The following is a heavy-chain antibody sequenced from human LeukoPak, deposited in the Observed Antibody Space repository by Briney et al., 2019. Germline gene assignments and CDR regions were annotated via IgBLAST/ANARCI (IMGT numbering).Heavy chain of an antibody. CDR3: AREENNSDFDY. J-gene: IGHJ4*02. CDR1: GYSSTGYY. D-gene: IGHD4-23*01. Sequence: ASVKVSCKASGYSSTGYYIHLVRQAPGQGLEWMGRINPNSGGTNYAQKFQGRVTVTRDTSISTAYMELSRLRSDDTAVYYCAREENNSDFDYWGQGTLVTVSS. V-gene: IGHV1-2*06. CDR2: INPNSGGT.